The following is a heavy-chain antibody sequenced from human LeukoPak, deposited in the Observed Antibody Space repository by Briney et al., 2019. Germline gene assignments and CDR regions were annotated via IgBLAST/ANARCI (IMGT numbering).Heavy chain of an antibody. CDR2: INHSGST. Sequence: PGGSLRLSCAASGFTFSNYAMSWIRQPPGKGLEWIGEINHSGSTNYNPSLKSRVTISVDTSKNQFSLKLSSVTAADTAVYYCARGKVSSSSWYKYWGQGTLVTVSS. D-gene: IGHD6-13*01. V-gene: IGHV4-34*01. CDR1: GFTFSNYA. J-gene: IGHJ4*02. CDR3: ARGKVSSSSWYKY.